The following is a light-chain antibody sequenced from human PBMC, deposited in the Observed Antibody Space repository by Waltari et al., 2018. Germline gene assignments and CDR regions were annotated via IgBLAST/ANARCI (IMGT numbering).Light chain of an antibody. CDR2: AVS. Sequence: QSALTQPASVSGSPGQSLTISCTGTSSAVGNYKRVSWYQQHPGKAPKLMIYAVSNRPSGVSDRFSGSKAGDMASLTISGLRAEDEAEYFGSSYAGSSKGVFGGGTKVTVL. J-gene: IGLJ2*01. CDR3: SSYAGSSKGV. V-gene: IGLV2-23*02. CDR1: SSAVGNYKR.